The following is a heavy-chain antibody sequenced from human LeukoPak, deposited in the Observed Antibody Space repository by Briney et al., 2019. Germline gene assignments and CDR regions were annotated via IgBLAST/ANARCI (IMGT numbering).Heavy chain of an antibody. Sequence: ASVKVSCRASGYSFTTFGLSWVRQAPGQGLGWMGWINTYNGKTNFAEKFQARVTLTTDTSTSTAYMELSSLQSDDTAVYFCARDTPQHLKRFDFWGQGTLVTVSS. CDR2: INTYNGKT. D-gene: IGHD6-13*01. CDR1: GYSFTTFG. V-gene: IGHV1-18*01. J-gene: IGHJ4*02. CDR3: ARDTPQHLKRFDF.